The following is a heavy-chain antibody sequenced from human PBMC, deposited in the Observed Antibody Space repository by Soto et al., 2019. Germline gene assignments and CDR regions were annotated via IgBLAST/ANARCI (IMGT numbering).Heavy chain of an antibody. Sequence: PSETLSLTCTVSGGSISSSSYYWGWIRQPPGKGLEWIGSIYYSGSTYYNPSLESRVTISVDTSKNQFSLKLSSVTAADTAVYYCARHSSSYYDFWSGYYFPGYYYYYYYMDVWGKGTTVTVSS. CDR2: IYYSGST. V-gene: IGHV4-39*01. CDR3: ARHSSSYYDFWSGYYFPGYYYYYYYMDV. J-gene: IGHJ6*03. D-gene: IGHD3-3*01. CDR1: GGSISSSSYY.